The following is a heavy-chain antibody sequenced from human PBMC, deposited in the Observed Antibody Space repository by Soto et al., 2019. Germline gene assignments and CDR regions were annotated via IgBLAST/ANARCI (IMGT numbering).Heavy chain of an antibody. J-gene: IGHJ3*02. V-gene: IGHV1-3*01. CDR1: GYTFTSYA. D-gene: IGHD6-19*01. Sequence: ASVKVSCKASGYTFTSYAMHWLRQAPGQRLEWMGWINAGNGNTKYSQKFQGRVTITRDTSASTAYMELSSLRSEDTAVYYCARDPWIAVAGDDAFDIWGQGTMVTVSS. CDR2: INAGNGNT. CDR3: ARDPWIAVAGDDAFDI.